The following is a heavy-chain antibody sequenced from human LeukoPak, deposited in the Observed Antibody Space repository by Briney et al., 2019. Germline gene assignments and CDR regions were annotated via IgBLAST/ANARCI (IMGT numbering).Heavy chain of an antibody. J-gene: IGHJ3*02. V-gene: IGHV3-48*01. CDR3: AKEYDSSGYYYVDAFDI. CDR2: ISSSSSTI. D-gene: IGHD3-22*01. Sequence: GGSLRLSCAASGFTFSSYSMNWVRQAPGKGLEWVSYISSSSSTIYYADSVKGRFSISRDNSKNTLYLQMNSLRAEDTALYYCAKEYDSSGYYYVDAFDIWGRGTMVTVSS. CDR1: GFTFSSYS.